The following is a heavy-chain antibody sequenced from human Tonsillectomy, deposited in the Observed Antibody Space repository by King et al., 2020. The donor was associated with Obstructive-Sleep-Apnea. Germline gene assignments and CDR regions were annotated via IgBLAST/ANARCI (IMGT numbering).Heavy chain of an antibody. Sequence: QLQESGPGLVKPSENLSLTCTVSGGSLSSSSYYWGWIRQPPGKGLEWIGSIYYRGSTYYNPSLKSRLTISVDTSKNQFSLRLGSVTAADTALYYCATHTTAWRPVDSWGQGTLVTVSS. CDR1: GGSLSSSSYY. D-gene: IGHD1-14*01. J-gene: IGHJ4*02. CDR2: IYYRGST. V-gene: IGHV4-39*01. CDR3: ATHTTAWRPVDS.